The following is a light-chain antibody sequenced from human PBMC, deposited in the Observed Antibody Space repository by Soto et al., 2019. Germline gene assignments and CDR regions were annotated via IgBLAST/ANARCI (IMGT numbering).Light chain of an antibody. CDR2: DAS. Sequence: DIQMTQSPSSLSSSVGDRVTITGGASQPISTFLNWYQQSTGKAPRLLIYDASTLHSGVPSRFSGSGSGTHFTLTISSLRPEDVATYYCQHSYNTPWTFGQGTKVDI. V-gene: IGKV1-39*01. J-gene: IGKJ1*01. CDR1: QPISTF. CDR3: QHSYNTPWT.